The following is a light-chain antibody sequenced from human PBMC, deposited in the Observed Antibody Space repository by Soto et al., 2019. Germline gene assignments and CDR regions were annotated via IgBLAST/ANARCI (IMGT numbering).Light chain of an antibody. CDR3: SSYAGSNCLGV. V-gene: IGLV2-8*01. CDR1: RSDDGGYNY. Sequence: QSALTKPPSASGSPGQSVNISCTGTRSDDGGYNYVSWYQQHPGKAPKHMIYEVSKRPSGVPDRFSGSKSVNTASLTVSGLQADDEDDYYCSSYAGSNCLGVFGNRTKVTVL. J-gene: IGLJ1*01. CDR2: EVS.